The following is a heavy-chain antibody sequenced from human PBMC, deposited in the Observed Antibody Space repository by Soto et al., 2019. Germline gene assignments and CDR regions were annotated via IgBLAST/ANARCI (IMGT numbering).Heavy chain of an antibody. J-gene: IGHJ4*02. CDR2: INKDGSVT. CDR3: ARDISNGYNSY. Sequence: EVQLVESGGGLIQPGGSLNLSCTASGFTLGDYWLHWVRQIPGKGLVWVSRINKDGSVTNYAESVTGRFTISRDNAKNTLFLQMNSLRADDTAVYYCARDISNGYNSYWGQGTLVTVSS. CDR1: GFTLGDYW. V-gene: IGHV3-74*01. D-gene: IGHD2-2*02.